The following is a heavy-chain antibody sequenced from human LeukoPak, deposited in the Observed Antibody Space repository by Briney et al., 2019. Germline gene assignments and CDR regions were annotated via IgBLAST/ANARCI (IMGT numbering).Heavy chain of an antibody. CDR1: GGSISSYY. D-gene: IGHD1-26*01. Sequence: SETLSLTCTVSGGSISSYYWSWIRQPPGKGLEWIGYIYYSGSTNYNPSLKSRVTISVDTSKNQFSLKLSPVTAADTAVYYCARDTGSGSYLFDYWGQGTLVTVSS. J-gene: IGHJ4*02. V-gene: IGHV4-59*01. CDR2: IYYSGST. CDR3: ARDTGSGSYLFDY.